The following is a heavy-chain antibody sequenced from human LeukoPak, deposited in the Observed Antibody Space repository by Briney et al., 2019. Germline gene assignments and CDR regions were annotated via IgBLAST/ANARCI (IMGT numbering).Heavy chain of an antibody. D-gene: IGHD6-19*01. CDR3: VKERDRGTDVADDFDF. CDR2: IARDDFT. Sequence: GGSLRLSCVASGFTFRDYSMAWVRQLPGGGLEWVSAIARDDFTVYPDPLKGRFTISRDNSWNTLYLQMNTLRAEDTAVYYCVKERDRGTDVADDFDFWGQGTLVTVSS. J-gene: IGHJ4*02. CDR1: GFTFRDYS. V-gene: IGHV3-23*01.